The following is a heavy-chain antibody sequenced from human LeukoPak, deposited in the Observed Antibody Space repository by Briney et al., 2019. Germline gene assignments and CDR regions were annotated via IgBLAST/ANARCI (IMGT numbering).Heavy chain of an antibody. Sequence: PSQTLSLTCTVSGGSISSGDYYWSWIRQPPGKGLEWIAYMYYSGSTYYNPSLKSRVTMSADTSKNQLSLKLSSVTAADTAVYYCVTSYYYDSRIDPWGQGILVTVSS. CDR3: VTSYYYDSRIDP. CDR1: GGSISSGDYY. CDR2: MYYSGST. D-gene: IGHD3-22*01. J-gene: IGHJ5*02. V-gene: IGHV4-30-4*01.